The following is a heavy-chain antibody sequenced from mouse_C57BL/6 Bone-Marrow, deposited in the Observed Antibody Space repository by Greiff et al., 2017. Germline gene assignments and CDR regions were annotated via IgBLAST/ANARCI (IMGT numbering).Heavy chain of an antibody. D-gene: IGHD1-1*01. CDR3: ARATDPGYYYAMDY. CDR2: IDPSDSYT. V-gene: IGHV1-59*01. J-gene: IGHJ4*01. CDR1: GYTFTSYW. Sequence: QVQLQQPGAELVRPGTSVKLSYKASGYTFTSYWMHWVKQRPGQGLEWIGVIDPSDSYTNYNQKFKGKATLTVDTSSSTAYMQLSSLTSEDSAVYYCARATDPGYYYAMDYWGQGTSVTVSS.